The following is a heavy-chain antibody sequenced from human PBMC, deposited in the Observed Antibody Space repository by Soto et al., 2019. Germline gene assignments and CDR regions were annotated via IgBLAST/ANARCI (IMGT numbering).Heavy chain of an antibody. CDR2: IYSGGST. V-gene: IGHV3-66*01. D-gene: IGHD3-16*01. CDR1: GFTVSTKY. J-gene: IGHJ4*02. CDR3: ARDPWAADY. Sequence: EVQLVESGGGLVQPGGSLRLSCAASGFTVSTKYMSWVRQAPGKGLEWVSVIYSGGSTVYADSVRGRFTISRDNSKNTVNLQMNSLRYEDTAVYYCARDPWAADYWGQGTLVTVSS.